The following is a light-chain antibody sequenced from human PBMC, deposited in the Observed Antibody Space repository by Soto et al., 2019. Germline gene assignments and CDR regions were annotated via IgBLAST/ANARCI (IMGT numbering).Light chain of an antibody. CDR3: QQYNNWPYT. J-gene: IGKJ2*01. Sequence: IVMTHSPATLPVSPGERATLSCRATQRVSTNLAWYQQKPGQAPRLLIYAASSRATGVPARFSGSGSGTEFTLTISSLQSEDFALYYCQQYNNWPYTFGQGTRLEVK. CDR2: AAS. V-gene: IGKV3-15*01. CDR1: QRVSTN.